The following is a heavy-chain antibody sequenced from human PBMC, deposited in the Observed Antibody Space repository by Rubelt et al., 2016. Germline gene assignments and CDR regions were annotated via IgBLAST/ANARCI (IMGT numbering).Heavy chain of an antibody. D-gene: IGHD2-21*01. CDR2: TNQDGSAK. CDR1: GFTFSNYW. J-gene: IGHJ4*02. CDR3: TQNTGDN. Sequence: RSLRHSCAASGFTFSNYWMTWVRQAPGKGLQWVANTNQDGSAKSYVDSVKGRFAISRDNARNSLYLQMNSLRVEDTAVYYCTQNTGDNWGQGTLVTVSS. V-gene: IGHV3-7*01.